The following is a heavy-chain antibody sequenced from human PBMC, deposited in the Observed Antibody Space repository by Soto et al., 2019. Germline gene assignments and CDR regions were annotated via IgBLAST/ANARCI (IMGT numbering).Heavy chain of an antibody. CDR2: IYGDGRTT. V-gene: IGHV3-23*01. CDR1: GFIFSTTD. CDR3: VKNSGWFNS. D-gene: IGHD3-10*01. J-gene: IGHJ5*01. Sequence: PWVSLRLSCEASGFIFSTTDMSWVRQAPGKGLEWVSTIYGDGRTTYYADSVRGRFSISRENSKNMVYLQMDSLRVEDTAIYYCVKNSGWFNSWGQGSLVTVSS.